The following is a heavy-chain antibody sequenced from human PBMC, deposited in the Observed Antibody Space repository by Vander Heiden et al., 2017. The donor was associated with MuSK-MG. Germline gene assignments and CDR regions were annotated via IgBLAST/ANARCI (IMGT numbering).Heavy chain of an antibody. CDR3: ARLTSGYSSGWYPDRFDY. J-gene: IGHJ4*02. CDR2: IYPGDSDT. CDR1: GYSFTSYW. D-gene: IGHD6-19*01. V-gene: IGHV5-51*01. Sequence: EVQLVQSGAEVKKPGESLKISCKGSGYSFTSYWIGWVRQMPGKGLEWMGIIYPGDSDTRYSPSFQGQVTISADKSISTAYLQWSSLKASDTAMYYCARLTSGYSSGWYPDRFDYWGQGTLVTVSS.